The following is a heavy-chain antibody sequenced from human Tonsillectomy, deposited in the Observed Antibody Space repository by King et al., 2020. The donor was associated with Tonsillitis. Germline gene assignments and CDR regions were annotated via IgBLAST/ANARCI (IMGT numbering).Heavy chain of an antibody. CDR3: ARXRXSWVLDIDY. J-gene: IGHJ4*02. V-gene: IGHV3-30*04. Sequence: VQLVESGGGVVQPGRSLRLSCAASGFTFRNYAMHWVRQAPGKGLEWVAIISYDGTNKFYADSVXGRFTISRDSSKNTMYLQMNSLRAEDTAVYYCARXRXSWVLDIDYWGQXXXVTVSS. CDR1: GFTFRNYA. D-gene: IGHD6-13*01. CDR2: ISYDGTNK.